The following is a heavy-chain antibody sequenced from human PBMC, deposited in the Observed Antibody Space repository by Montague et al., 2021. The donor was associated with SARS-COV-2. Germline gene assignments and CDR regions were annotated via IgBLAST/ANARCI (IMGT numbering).Heavy chain of an antibody. D-gene: IGHD3-3*01. Sequence: SETLSLTCAVYGGSFSGYYWSWIRQPPGKGLEWIGEINHSGSTNXNPSLKSRVTISVDTSKNQFSLKLSSVTAADTAVYYCARGRTDLGAYYDFWSGCYWSGQNWFDPWGQGTLATVSS. CDR3: ARGRTDLGAYYDFWSGCYWSGQNWFDP. V-gene: IGHV4-34*01. CDR1: GGSFSGYY. J-gene: IGHJ5*02. CDR2: INHSGST.